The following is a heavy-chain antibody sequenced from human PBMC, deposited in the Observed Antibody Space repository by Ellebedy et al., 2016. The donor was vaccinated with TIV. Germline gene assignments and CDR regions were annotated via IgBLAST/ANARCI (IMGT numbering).Heavy chain of an antibody. D-gene: IGHD3-3*01. CDR2: INPSGGST. CDR1: GYTFTSYY. V-gene: IGHV1-46*01. CDR3: ARRSVDFWSGYYTWGYDYYYNMDV. J-gene: IGHJ6*02. Sequence: ASVKVSCKASGYTFTSYYMHWVRQAPGQGLEWMGIINPSGGSTSYAQKFQGRVTMTRNTSISTAYMELSSLRSEDTAVYYCARRSVDFWSGYYTWGYDYYYNMDVWGQGTTVTVSS.